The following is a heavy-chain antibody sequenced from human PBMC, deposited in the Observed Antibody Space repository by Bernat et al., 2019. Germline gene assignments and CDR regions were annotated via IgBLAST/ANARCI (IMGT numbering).Heavy chain of an antibody. Sequence: QVQLVESGGGVVQPGRSLRLSCAASGFTFSSYAMHWVRQAPGKGLEWVAVISYDGSNKYYADSVKGRFTISRDNSKNTLYLQMNSLRAEDTAVYYCARELLGYCSGGSCYGDAFDIWGQGTMVTVSS. CDR2: ISYDGSNK. CDR3: ARELLGYCSGGSCYGDAFDI. CDR1: GFTFSSYA. J-gene: IGHJ3*02. D-gene: IGHD2-15*01. V-gene: IGHV3-30-3*01.